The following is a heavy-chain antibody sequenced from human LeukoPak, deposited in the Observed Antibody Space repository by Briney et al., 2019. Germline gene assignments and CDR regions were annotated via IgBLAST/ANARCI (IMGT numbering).Heavy chain of an antibody. V-gene: IGHV4-59*08. D-gene: IGHD3-10*01. CDR3: ARVWFGERYYYYYYYMDV. CDR1: GDSISRYY. Sequence: MTSETLSLACAVSGDSISRYYWSWIRQPPGKGLEWIGYIYYSGSTNYNPSLKSRVTISVDTSKNQFSLKLSSVTAADTAVYYCARVWFGERYYYYYYYMDVWGKGTTVTVSS. J-gene: IGHJ6*03. CDR2: IYYSGST.